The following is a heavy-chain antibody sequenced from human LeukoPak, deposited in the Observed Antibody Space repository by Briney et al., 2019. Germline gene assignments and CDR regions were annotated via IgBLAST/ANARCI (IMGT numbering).Heavy chain of an antibody. J-gene: IGHJ4*02. D-gene: IGHD3-16*01. CDR2: INHGGST. V-gene: IGHV4-34*01. Sequence: PSETLSLTCAVYGGSFSGYYWSWIRQPPGKGLEWIGEINHGGSTNYNPSLKSRVTISVDTSKNQFSLKLSSVTAADTAVYYCARIPGEYDYVFNYWGQGTLVTVSS. CDR1: GGSFSGYY. CDR3: ARIPGEYDYVFNY.